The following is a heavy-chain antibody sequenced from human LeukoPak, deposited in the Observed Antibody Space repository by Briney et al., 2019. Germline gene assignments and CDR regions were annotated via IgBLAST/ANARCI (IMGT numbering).Heavy chain of an antibody. J-gene: IGHJ5*02. CDR3: ARDQLYCSSSSCRNFGWFDP. CDR2: IYYSGDT. CDR1: GGSISSSAYF. D-gene: IGHD2-2*01. Sequence: PSETLSLTCSVSGGSISSSAYFWGWIPQPPGQGLEWIGSIYYSGDTYYNPSLKSPGAISIDTSKNQFSLRLISVTAADTAVYYCARDQLYCSSSSCRNFGWFDPWGQGTLVTVSS. V-gene: IGHV4-39*07.